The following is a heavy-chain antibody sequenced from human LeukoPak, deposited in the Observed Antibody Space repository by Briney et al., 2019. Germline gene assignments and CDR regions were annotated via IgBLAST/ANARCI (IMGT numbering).Heavy chain of an antibody. CDR1: GYTLTELS. V-gene: IGHV1-24*01. CDR2: FDPEDGET. D-gene: IGHD2-2*01. CDR3: ATGINQLLPFDY. Sequence: ASVKVSCKVSGYTLTELSMHWVRQAPGKGLEWMGGFDPEDGETIYAQKFQGRVTMTEDTSTDTAYMELSSLRSEDTAVYYCATGINQLLPFDYWGQGTLVTVSS. J-gene: IGHJ4*02.